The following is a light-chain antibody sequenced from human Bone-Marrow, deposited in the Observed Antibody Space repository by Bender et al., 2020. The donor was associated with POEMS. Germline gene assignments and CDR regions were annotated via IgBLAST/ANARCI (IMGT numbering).Light chain of an antibody. CDR2: EGS. Sequence: QSALTQPASVSGSPGQSVTISCTGTSSDVGNYNLVSWYQQHPGKAPKLMIYEGSKRHSGVSNRFSGSKSGNTASLTISGLQAEDEADYYCCSYAGSSTPVVFGGGTKLTVL. V-gene: IGLV2-23*01. CDR3: CSYAGSSTPVV. CDR1: SSDVGNYNL. J-gene: IGLJ2*01.